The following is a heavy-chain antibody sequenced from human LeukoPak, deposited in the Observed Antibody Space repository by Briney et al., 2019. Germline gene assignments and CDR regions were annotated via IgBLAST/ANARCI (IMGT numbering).Heavy chain of an antibody. D-gene: IGHD6-19*01. CDR1: GFTFSSYG. V-gene: IGHV3-23*01. CDR2: ISGSGGST. Sequence: GGSLRLSCAASGFTFSSYGMSWVRQAPGKGLEWVSAISGSGGSTYYADSVKGRFTISRDNSKNTLYLQMNSLRAEDTAVYYCAKVSPGIAVAGTLFDYWGQGTLVTVSS. CDR3: AKVSPGIAVAGTLFDY. J-gene: IGHJ4*02.